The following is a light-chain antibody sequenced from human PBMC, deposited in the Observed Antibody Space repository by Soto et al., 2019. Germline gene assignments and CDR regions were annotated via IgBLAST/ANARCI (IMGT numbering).Light chain of an antibody. CDR1: SSDVGGYNF. V-gene: IGLV2-8*01. CDR3: SSYAGSDNEDV. J-gene: IGLJ1*01. CDR2: EVS. Sequence: QSALTQPPSASGSPGQSVTISCTGTSSDVGGYNFVSWYQQHPGKAPKLIIFEVSKRPSGVPDRFSGSKSGNTASLTVSGLQAEDEADYYCSSYAGSDNEDVFGTGTKVTVL.